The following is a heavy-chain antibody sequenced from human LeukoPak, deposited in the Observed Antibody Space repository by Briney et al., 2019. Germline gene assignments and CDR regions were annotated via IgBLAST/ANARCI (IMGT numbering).Heavy chain of an antibody. CDR2: ISAYNGNT. Sequence: GASVKVSCTASGYTFTSYGISWVRQAPGQGREWMGWISAYNGNTNYAQKLQGRVTMTTDTSTSTAYMELRSLRSDDTAVYYCARSLRRGNWFDPWGQGTLVTVSS. J-gene: IGHJ5*02. CDR1: GYTFTSYG. CDR3: ARSLRRGNWFDP. V-gene: IGHV1-18*01. D-gene: IGHD3-16*02.